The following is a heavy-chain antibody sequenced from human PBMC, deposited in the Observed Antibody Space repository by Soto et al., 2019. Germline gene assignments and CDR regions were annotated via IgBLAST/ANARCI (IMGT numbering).Heavy chain of an antibody. J-gene: IGHJ4*02. D-gene: IGHD3-10*01. V-gene: IGHV4-59*01. Sequence: PSETLSLTCTVSGGSINNNYCSWIRQPPGRGLEWIGYIFSNGRTNYNPSIESRVTLSVDTSKNQLSLKLRSVTAADTAVYYCARGGDNSPWYYSLWGQGTLVTVSS. CDR3: ARGGDNSPWYYSL. CDR1: GGSINNNY. CDR2: IFSNGRT.